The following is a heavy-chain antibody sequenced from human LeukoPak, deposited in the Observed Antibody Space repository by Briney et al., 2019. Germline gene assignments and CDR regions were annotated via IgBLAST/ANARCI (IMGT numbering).Heavy chain of an antibody. Sequence: PGGSLRLSCAASGFTFSSYGMHWVRQAPGKGLEWVAFIRYDGSNKYYADSVKGRFTISRDNSKNTLYLQMNSLRAEDTAVYYCAKLCSSTSCYADYWGQGTLVTVSS. D-gene: IGHD2-2*01. J-gene: IGHJ4*02. CDR3: AKLCSSTSCYADY. CDR1: GFTFSSYG. CDR2: IRYDGSNK. V-gene: IGHV3-30*02.